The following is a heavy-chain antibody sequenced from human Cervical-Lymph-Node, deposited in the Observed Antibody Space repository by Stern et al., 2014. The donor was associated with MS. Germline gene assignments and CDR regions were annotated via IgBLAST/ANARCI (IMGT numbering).Heavy chain of an antibody. D-gene: IGHD2-2*01. V-gene: IGHV5-51*01. CDR2: IYPGDSDT. J-gene: IGHJ6*02. Sequence: QLVQSGAEVKKPGESLKISCKGSGYSFTSYWIGWVRQMPGKGLEWMGIIYPGDSDTRYSPSFQGQVTISADKSISTAYLQWSSLKASDTAMYYCARHGDIVVVPAAGEDYYYGMDVWGQGTTVTVSS. CDR1: GYSFTSYW. CDR3: ARHGDIVVVPAAGEDYYYGMDV.